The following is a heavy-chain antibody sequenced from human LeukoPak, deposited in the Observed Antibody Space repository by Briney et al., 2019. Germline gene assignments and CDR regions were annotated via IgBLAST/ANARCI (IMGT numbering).Heavy chain of an antibody. CDR2: IYSGGST. D-gene: IGHD2-2*01. CDR1: GFTFSDYY. V-gene: IGHV3-66*01. J-gene: IGHJ3*02. Sequence: GGSLRLSCAASGFTFSDYYMSWVRQAPGKGLEWVSVIYSGGSTYYADSVKGRFTISRDNSKNTLYLQMNSLRAEDTAVYYCAREGYCSSTSCYGAFDIWGQGTMVTVSS. CDR3: AREGYCSSTSCYGAFDI.